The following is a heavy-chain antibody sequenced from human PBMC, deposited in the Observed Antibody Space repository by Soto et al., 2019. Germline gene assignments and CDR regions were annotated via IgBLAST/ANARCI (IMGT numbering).Heavy chain of an antibody. CDR3: AGDLGIVGGSPGY. V-gene: IGHV3-30-3*01. J-gene: IGHJ4*01. CDR1: GFTFSSYA. CDR2: ISYDGSNK. Sequence: GGSLRLSCAASGFTFSSYAMHWVRQAPGKGLEWVAVISYDGSNKYYADSVKGRFTISRDNSKNTLYLQMNSLRAEDTAGYYWAGDLGIVGGSPGYWGQGTLVTVSS. D-gene: IGHD2-21*01.